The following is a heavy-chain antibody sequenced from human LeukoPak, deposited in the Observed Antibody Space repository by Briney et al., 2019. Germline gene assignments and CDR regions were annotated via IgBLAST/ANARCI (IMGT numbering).Heavy chain of an antibody. CDR1: GGSFSGYY. V-gene: IGHV4-34*01. CDR3: ARGEWLRSDDY. D-gene: IGHD5-12*01. CDR2: INHSGST. J-gene: IGHJ4*02. Sequence: SETLSLTSAVYGGSFSGYYWSWIRQPPGKGLEWIGEINHSGSTNYNPSLKSRVTISVDTSKNQFSLKLSSVTAADTAVYYCARGEWLRSDDYWGQGTLVTVSS.